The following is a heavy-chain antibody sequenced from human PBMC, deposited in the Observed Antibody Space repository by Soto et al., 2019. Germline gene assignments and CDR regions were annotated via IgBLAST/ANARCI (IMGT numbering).Heavy chain of an antibody. V-gene: IGHV1-8*01. CDR2: LNPRNGQT. CDR3: ARETDTSMVDY. Sequence: QVQLVQSGAEVKKPGASVKVSCQTSGYNFSAYYFNWVRQAAGQGPEWMGWLNPRNGQTGYVQKFRGRVTMTRDTSIATVYLELSRLTYADTAIYFCARETDTSMVDYWGQGTLVTVSS. J-gene: IGHJ4*02. D-gene: IGHD5-18*01. CDR1: GYNFSAYY.